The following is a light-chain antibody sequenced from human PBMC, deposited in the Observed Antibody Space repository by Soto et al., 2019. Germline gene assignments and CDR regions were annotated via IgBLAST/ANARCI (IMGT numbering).Light chain of an antibody. CDR3: SSYTRSSPYV. CDR2: EVS. J-gene: IGLJ1*01. Sequence: QSALTQPASVSGSPGQSITISCTGTSSDVGDYIYVSWYQQHPGKAPKLMIYEVSNRPSGVSNRFSGSKSVNTASLTISGLQAEDEADYYCSSYTRSSPYVFGTGTKLTVL. V-gene: IGLV2-14*01. CDR1: SSDVGDYIY.